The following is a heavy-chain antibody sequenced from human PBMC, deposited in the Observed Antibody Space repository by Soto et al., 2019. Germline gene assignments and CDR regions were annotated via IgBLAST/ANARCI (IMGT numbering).Heavy chain of an antibody. CDR1: GGTFSSYA. CDR2: IIPIFGKA. V-gene: IGHV1-69*01. D-gene: IGHD6-13*01. J-gene: IGHJ4*02. Sequence: QVQLVQSGAEVKKPGSSVKVSCKASGGTFSSYAISWVRQAPGQVLEWMGGIIPIFGKATYAQKFQGRVTITDDESTSTAYMERSSLSSEDTAVDYCAGGIAAAARYYFDYWGQGNLDTVSS. CDR3: AGGIAAAARYYFDY.